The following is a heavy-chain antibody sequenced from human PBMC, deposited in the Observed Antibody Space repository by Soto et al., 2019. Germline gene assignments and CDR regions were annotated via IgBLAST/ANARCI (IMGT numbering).Heavy chain of an antibody. CDR2: FDPEGSDT. V-gene: IGHV1-24*01. CDR1: GYALSELA. D-gene: IGHD2-21*02. Sequence: ASVKVSCKVSGYALSELAIHWVRQAPGKGSEWMGGFDPEGSDTIYAQKFQGRVTMTSDTSTETAYMGLESLTSEDTAFYYCATMGFCGPGCYSFDYWGQGTLVTVSS. CDR3: ATMGFCGPGCYSFDY. J-gene: IGHJ4*02.